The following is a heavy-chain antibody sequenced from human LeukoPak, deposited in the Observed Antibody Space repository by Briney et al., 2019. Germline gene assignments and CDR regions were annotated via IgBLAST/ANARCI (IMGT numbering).Heavy chain of an antibody. D-gene: IGHD3-22*01. CDR1: GFTFCDHY. Sequence: GGSLRLSXAVSGFTFCDHYFAWIRQAPGKGLEWISYISNSANTIYYADSVRGRFTISRDNAKNSLFLQMNSLRVEDTAVYYCVRGPDYYYDSSGSFDYWGHGTLVTVSS. CDR2: ISNSANTI. V-gene: IGHV3-11*04. J-gene: IGHJ4*01. CDR3: VRGPDYYYDSSGSFDY.